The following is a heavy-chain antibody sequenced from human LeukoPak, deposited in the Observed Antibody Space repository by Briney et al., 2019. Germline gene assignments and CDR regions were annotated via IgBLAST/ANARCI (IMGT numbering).Heavy chain of an antibody. V-gene: IGHV3-7*01. CDR3: ARDKIVGASKFDY. J-gene: IGHJ4*02. D-gene: IGHD1-26*01. CDR1: GFTFSNYW. CDR2: VKQDESEK. Sequence: GGSLRLSCAVSGFTFSNYWMSWVRQAPGKGLEWVAHVKQDESEKYYVDSVKGRFTISRDNAKNSLYLQMNSLRAEDTTIYYCARDKIVGASKFDYWGQGTLVTVSS.